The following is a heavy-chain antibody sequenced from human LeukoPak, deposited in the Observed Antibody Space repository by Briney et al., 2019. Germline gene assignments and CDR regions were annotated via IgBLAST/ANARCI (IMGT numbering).Heavy chain of an antibody. Sequence: ASVKVSCKASGYTFTSYGISWVRQAPGQGLEWMGWISAYNGNTNYAQKLQGRVTMTTDTSTSTAYMELRSLRSDDTAVYYCARGHSLPPGSPRYYYYMDVWGKGTTVTVSS. D-gene: IGHD2-15*01. CDR3: ARGHSLPPGSPRYYYYMDV. V-gene: IGHV1-18*01. CDR1: GYTFTSYG. J-gene: IGHJ6*03. CDR2: ISAYNGNT.